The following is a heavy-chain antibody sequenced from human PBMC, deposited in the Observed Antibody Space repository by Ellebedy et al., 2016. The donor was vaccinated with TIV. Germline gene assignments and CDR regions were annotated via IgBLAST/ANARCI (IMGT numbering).Heavy chain of an antibody. CDR3: ARERSSSHSDLDY. CDR2: IKQDGSEE. Sequence: PGGSLRLSCAASGFMFRNYWMSWVRQVPGKGLEWVANIKQDGSEEYYVDSVKGRFTISRDNTKNSLFLQMNSLRADDSALYFCARERSSSHSDLDYWGQGTLVTVSS. CDR1: GFMFRNYW. J-gene: IGHJ4*02. V-gene: IGHV3-7*01. D-gene: IGHD6-19*01.